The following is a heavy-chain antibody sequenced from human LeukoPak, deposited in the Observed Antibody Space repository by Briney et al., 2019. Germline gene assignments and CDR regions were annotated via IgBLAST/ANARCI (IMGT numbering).Heavy chain of an antibody. V-gene: IGHV3-7*01. D-gene: IGHD1-1*01. CDR2: IKQDGSEK. J-gene: IGHJ3*02. CDR3: ARDAGRREDI. CDR1: GFTFSSFW. Sequence: GSLRLSCATSGFTFSSFWLTWVRQAPGKGLEWVASIKQDGSEKQYGDFVEGRFTISRDNAKNSMSLQMNSLRAEDTALYYCARDAGRREDIWGQGTMVTVSS.